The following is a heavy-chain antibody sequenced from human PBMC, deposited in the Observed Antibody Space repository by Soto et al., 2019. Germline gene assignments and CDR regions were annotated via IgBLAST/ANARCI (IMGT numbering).Heavy chain of an antibody. CDR2: IYWDDK. CDR1: GFSLSTSGVG. J-gene: IGHJ4*02. Sequence: SGPTLVKPTQTLTLTCTFSGFSLSTSGVGVGWIRQPPGKALEWLALIYWDDKRYSPSLKSRLTITKDTSKNQVVLTMTNMDPVDTATYYCAHHRYYFDYWGQGTLVTVSS. CDR3: AHHRYYFDY. V-gene: IGHV2-5*01.